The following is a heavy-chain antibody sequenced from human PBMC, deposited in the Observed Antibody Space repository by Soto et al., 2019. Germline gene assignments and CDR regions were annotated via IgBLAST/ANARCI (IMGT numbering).Heavy chain of an antibody. CDR2: ISSSSSYI. CDR3: ARGGSRYDFWSGYYSYYYYGMDV. Sequence: GGSLRLSCAASGFTFSSYSMNWVRQAPGKGLEWVSSISSSSSYIYYADSVKGRFTISRDNAKNSLYLQMNSLRAEDTAVYYCARGGSRYDFWSGYYSYYYYGMDVWGQGTTVTVSS. D-gene: IGHD3-3*01. J-gene: IGHJ6*02. V-gene: IGHV3-21*01. CDR1: GFTFSSYS.